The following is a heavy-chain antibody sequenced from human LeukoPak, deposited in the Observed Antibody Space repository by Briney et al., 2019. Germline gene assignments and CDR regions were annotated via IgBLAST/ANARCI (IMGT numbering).Heavy chain of an antibody. V-gene: IGHV1-8*01. Sequence: ASVKVSCKASGYTFTSYDINWVRQATGQGLEWMGWMNPNSGNTGYAQKFQGRVTMTRNTSISTAYMELNSLRSEDTAVYYCARDLTWFGESLKDVWGQGTTVTVSS. CDR2: MNPNSGNT. CDR3: ARDLTWFGESLKDV. D-gene: IGHD3-10*01. CDR1: GYTFTSYD. J-gene: IGHJ6*02.